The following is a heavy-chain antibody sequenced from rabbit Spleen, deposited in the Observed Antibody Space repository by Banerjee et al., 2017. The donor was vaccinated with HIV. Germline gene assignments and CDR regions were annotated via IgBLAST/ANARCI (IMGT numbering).Heavy chain of an antibody. Sequence: QEQLVESGGGLVRPEGSLKLSCTASGFSFSSGYYMCWVRQAPGKGPEWISCIAGSNTGFTYSATWAKGRFTISKTSSTTVTLQMTSLTVADTATYFCARGSATMTLVITGYYLSLWGPGTLVTVS. V-gene: IGHV1S45*01. CDR3: ARGSATMTLVITGYYLSL. CDR2: IAGSNTGFT. CDR1: GFSFSSGYY. D-gene: IGHD2-1*01. J-gene: IGHJ6*01.